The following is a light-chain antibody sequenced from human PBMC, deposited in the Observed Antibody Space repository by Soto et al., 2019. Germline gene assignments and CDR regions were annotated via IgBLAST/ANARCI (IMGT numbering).Light chain of an antibody. CDR2: GAS. Sequence: EIVMTQSPATLSVSPGERATLSCRASQGVSSNLAWYQQKPGQAPRLLIYGASSRATGIPDRFSGSGSGTDFTLPISRLEPEDFAVYYCQQYGSSFGQGTRLEIK. V-gene: IGKV3-20*01. CDR1: QGVSSN. CDR3: QQYGSS. J-gene: IGKJ5*01.